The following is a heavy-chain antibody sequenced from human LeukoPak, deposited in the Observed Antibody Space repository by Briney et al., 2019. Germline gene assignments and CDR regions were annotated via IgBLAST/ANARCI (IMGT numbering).Heavy chain of an antibody. CDR3: ARGISRGVDY. Sequence: ASVKVSCKASGYSVSLYDINWVRQATGQGPEWMGWMRPNGGYTGYAEKFQGRVTMTKNMSMNTAYMELSSLTSEDTAVYYCARGISRGVDYWGQGTLVTVSS. J-gene: IGHJ4*02. D-gene: IGHD2-15*01. CDR2: MRPNGGYT. V-gene: IGHV1-8*01. CDR1: GYSVSLYD.